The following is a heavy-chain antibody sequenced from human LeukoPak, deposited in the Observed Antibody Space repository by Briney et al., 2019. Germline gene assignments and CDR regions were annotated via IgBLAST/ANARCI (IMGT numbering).Heavy chain of an antibody. V-gene: IGHV3-30*03. CDR3: ARGRYCGTTTCYVLESAFDY. CDR2: ISYDGSNK. Sequence: GGSLRLSCAASGFTFSSYGMHWVRQAPGKGLEWVAVISYDGSNKYYADSVKGRFTISRDNSRNTLYLQINSLRTEDTAVYFCARGRYCGTTTCYVLESAFDYWGQGTLVTVSS. CDR1: GFTFSSYG. D-gene: IGHD2-2*01. J-gene: IGHJ4*02.